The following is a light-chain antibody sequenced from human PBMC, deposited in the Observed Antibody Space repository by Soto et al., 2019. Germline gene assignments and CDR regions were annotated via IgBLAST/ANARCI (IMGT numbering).Light chain of an antibody. CDR2: EVS. J-gene: IGLJ2*01. CDR3: SLYTSSSTVA. CDR1: SSDVGGYNY. Sequence: QSVLTQPPSASGSPGQSVTISCTGTSSDVGGYNYVSWYQQHPGKAPKLVIYEVSKRPSGVPDRFSGSKSGNTASLTVSGLQAEDEADYYCSLYTSSSTVAFGGGTKLTVL. V-gene: IGLV2-8*01.